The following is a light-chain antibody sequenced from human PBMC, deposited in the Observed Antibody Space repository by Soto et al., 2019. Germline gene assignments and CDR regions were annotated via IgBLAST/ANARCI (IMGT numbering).Light chain of an antibody. V-gene: IGLV2-14*01. Sequence: QSALTQPASVSGSPGQSITISCTGTSSDIGGYDHVSWYQQHPGKAPRLLIYDVSNRPSGISNRFSGSKSGNTASLTISGLQAEDEADYYCCSYMTSSSLNFVFGSGTKATVL. CDR1: SSDIGGYDH. CDR2: DVS. CDR3: CSYMTSSSLNFV. J-gene: IGLJ1*01.